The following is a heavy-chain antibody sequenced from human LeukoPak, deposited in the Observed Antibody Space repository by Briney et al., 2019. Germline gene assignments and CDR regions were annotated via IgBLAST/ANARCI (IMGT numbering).Heavy chain of an antibody. J-gene: IGHJ4*02. CDR1: GGSISSSSYY. Sequence: SETLSLTCTVSGGSISSSSYYWGWIRQPPGKGLEWIGSIYYSGSTYYNPSLKSRVTISVDTSKNQFSLKLSSVTAADTAVYCCARHPAYYGEIIPFDYWGQGTLVTVSS. V-gene: IGHV4-39*01. D-gene: IGHD4-17*01. CDR2: IYYSGST. CDR3: ARHPAYYGEIIPFDY.